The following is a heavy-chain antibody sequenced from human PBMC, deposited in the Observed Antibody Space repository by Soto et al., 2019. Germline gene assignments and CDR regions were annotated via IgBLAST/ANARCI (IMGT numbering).Heavy chain of an antibody. J-gene: IGHJ4*02. V-gene: IGHV1-69*08. CDR1: GGTFSSYT. CDR3: ARESDIAAEY. Sequence: QVQLVQSGAEVKKPGSSVKVSCKASGGTFSSYTISWVRQAPGQGLEWMGRIIPILGIANYAQKFQGRVTITANKSTSTAYMELSRLRSEDKAVYYCARESDIAAEYWGQGTLVTVSS. CDR2: IIPILGIA. D-gene: IGHD6-25*01.